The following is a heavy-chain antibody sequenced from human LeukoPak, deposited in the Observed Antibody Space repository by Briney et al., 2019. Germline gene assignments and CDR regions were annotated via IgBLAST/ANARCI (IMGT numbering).Heavy chain of an antibody. V-gene: IGHV3-74*01. J-gene: IGHJ5*02. CDR2: IKSDGSST. Sequence: PGGSLRLSCAASGFTFSSYWMHWVRQAPGKGLVWVSSIKSDGSSTSYADSVKGRLTISRDNARNTLYLQMNSLRAEDTAVFYCAQSVGGYCSGGTCSGDRFDPWGQGTLVTVSS. CDR1: GFTFSSYW. D-gene: IGHD2-15*01. CDR3: AQSVGGYCSGGTCSGDRFDP.